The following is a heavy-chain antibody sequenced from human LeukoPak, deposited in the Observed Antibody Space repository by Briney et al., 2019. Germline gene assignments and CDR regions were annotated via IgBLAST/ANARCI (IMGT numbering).Heavy chain of an antibody. CDR3: AKDVKYCSSTSCSKYYYYYYGMDV. CDR1: GFTFSSYG. D-gene: IGHD2-2*01. V-gene: IGHV3-30*18. Sequence: PGRSLRLSCAASGFTFSSYGMHWVRQAPGKGLEWVAVISYDGNNKYYADSVKGRFTISRDNSKNTLYLQMNSLRAEDTAVYYCAKDVKYCSSTSCSKYYYYYYGMDVWGQGTTVTVSS. J-gene: IGHJ6*02. CDR2: ISYDGNNK.